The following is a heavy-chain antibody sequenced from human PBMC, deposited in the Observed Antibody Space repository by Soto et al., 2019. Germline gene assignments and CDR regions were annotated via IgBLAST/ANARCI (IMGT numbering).Heavy chain of an antibody. D-gene: IGHD4-17*01. CDR1: GGSISSGGYY. V-gene: IGHV4-31*03. CDR3: ARSDYGDYLHAFDI. CDR2: IYYSGST. J-gene: IGHJ3*02. Sequence: QVQLQESGPGLVKPSQTLSLTCTVSGGSISSGGYYWSWIRQHPGKGLEWIGYIYYSGSTYYNPSLKSRVTTSVDTSKNQFSLKLSSVTAADTAVYYCARSDYGDYLHAFDIWGQGTMVTVSS.